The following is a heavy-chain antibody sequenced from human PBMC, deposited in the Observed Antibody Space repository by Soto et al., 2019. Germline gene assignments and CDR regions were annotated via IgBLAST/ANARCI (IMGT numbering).Heavy chain of an antibody. Sequence: SETLSLTCTVSGGSISSSSYYWGWIRQPPGKGLEWIGSIYYSGSTYYNPSLKSRVTISVDTSKNQFSLKLSSVTAADTAVYYCARRYYYDSSGYFNYWGQGTLVTVSS. V-gene: IGHV4-39*01. J-gene: IGHJ4*02. CDR1: GGSISSSSYY. CDR2: IYYSGST. CDR3: ARRYYYDSSGYFNY. D-gene: IGHD3-22*01.